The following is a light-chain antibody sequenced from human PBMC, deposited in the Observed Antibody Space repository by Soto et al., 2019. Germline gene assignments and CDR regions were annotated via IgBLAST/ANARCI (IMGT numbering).Light chain of an antibody. J-gene: IGLJ2*01. Sequence: QSVLTQPPSVSGAPGQRVTISCTGCSSNIGAGYDVHWYQQRPGTAPKLLIYGNSNRPSGVPDRFSGSKSGTSASLAITGLQAEDEADYYCQSYDSSLSGLGVFGGGTKLTVL. CDR1: SSNIGAGYD. CDR3: QSYDSSLSGLGV. CDR2: GNS. V-gene: IGLV1-40*01.